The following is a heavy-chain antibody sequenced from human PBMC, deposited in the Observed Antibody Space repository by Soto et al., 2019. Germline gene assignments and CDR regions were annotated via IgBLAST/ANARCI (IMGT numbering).Heavy chain of an antibody. CDR2: ISGSGGST. CDR1: GFTFSSYA. V-gene: IGHV3-23*01. CDR3: AKDHVVLMVYAISYYYYGMDV. D-gene: IGHD2-8*01. J-gene: IGHJ6*02. Sequence: PLGSLGLSCAASGFTFSSYAMSWVRQAPGKGLEWVSAISGSGGSTYYADSVKCLFTISRDNSKNTLYLQMNSLRAEDTAVYYCAKDHVVLMVYAISYYYYGMDVWGQGTTVTVSS.